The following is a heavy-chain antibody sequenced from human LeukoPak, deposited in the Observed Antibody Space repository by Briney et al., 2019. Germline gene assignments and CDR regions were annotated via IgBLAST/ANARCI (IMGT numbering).Heavy chain of an antibody. CDR2: IYSGGST. CDR3: APGGWFGELNAFDI. Sequence: GGSLRLSCAASGFTVSSNYMSWVRQAPGKGLEWVSVIYSGGSTYYADSVKGRFTISRDNSKNTLYLQMNSLRAEDTAVYYCAPGGWFGELNAFDIWGQGTMVTVSS. CDR1: GFTVSSNY. J-gene: IGHJ3*02. V-gene: IGHV3-53*01. D-gene: IGHD3-10*01.